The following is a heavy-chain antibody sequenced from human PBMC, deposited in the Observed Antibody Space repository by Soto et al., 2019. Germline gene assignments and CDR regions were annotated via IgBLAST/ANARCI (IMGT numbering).Heavy chain of an antibody. CDR2: INWNGGST. Sequence: GGSLRLSCAASGFTFDDYGMSWVRQAPGKGLEWVSGINWNGGSTGYADSVKGRFTISRDNAKNSLYLQMNSLRAEDTALYHCARRSGDSSSWSNWYFDLWGRGTLVTVSS. V-gene: IGHV3-20*01. CDR3: ARRSGDSSSWSNWYFDL. CDR1: GFTFDDYG. J-gene: IGHJ2*01. D-gene: IGHD6-13*01.